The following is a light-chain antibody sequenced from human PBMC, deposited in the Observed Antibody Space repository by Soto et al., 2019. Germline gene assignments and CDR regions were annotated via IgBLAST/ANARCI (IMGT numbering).Light chain of an antibody. Sequence: QSGLTQPPSASGSPGRSVTISCTGTRSDIGGSNFISWYQQHPGEAPKLLIFEINKRPSGVPGRFSGSKSGNTASLTVSGLQAEDEADYYCGSYAGNTNFVFGTGTKLTVL. J-gene: IGLJ1*01. CDR1: RSDIGGSNF. CDR3: GSYAGNTNFV. CDR2: EIN. V-gene: IGLV2-8*01.